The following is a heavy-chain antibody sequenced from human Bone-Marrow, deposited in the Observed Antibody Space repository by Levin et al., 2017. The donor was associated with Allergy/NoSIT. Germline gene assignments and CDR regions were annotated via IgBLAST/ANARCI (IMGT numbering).Heavy chain of an antibody. V-gene: IGHV2-70*13. Sequence: TLSLTCTFSGFSLTTSGLSVSWIRQPPGTALEWLAIIDWDDEKYYSASLKSRLTISKDTSKNQVVLTMTTMDPVDTGTYFCARTIVRGTPYYYHGMDVWGQGTTVTVSS. J-gene: IGHJ6*02. CDR1: GFSLTTSGLS. CDR2: IDWDDEK. D-gene: IGHD1-14*01. CDR3: ARTIVRGTPYYYHGMDV.